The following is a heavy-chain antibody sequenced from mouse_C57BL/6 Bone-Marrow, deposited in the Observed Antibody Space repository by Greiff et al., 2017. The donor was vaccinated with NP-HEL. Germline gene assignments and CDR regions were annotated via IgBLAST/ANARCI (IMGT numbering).Heavy chain of an antibody. D-gene: IGHD4-1*01. CDR3: AKRSLNWDYFDY. J-gene: IGHJ2*01. CDR1: GYTFTDYY. V-gene: IGHV1-26*01. Sequence: EVQLQQSGPELVKPGASVKISCKASGYTFTDYYMNWVKQSHGKSLEWIGDINPNNGGTSYNQKFKGKATLTVDKSSSTAYMELRSLTSEDSAVYYCAKRSLNWDYFDYWGQGTTLTVSS. CDR2: INPNNGGT.